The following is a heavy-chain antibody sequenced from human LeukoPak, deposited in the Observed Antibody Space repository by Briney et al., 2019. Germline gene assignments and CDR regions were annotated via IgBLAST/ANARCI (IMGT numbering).Heavy chain of an antibody. V-gene: IGHV1-69*05. CDR2: IIPIFGTA. CDR3: ASDTYYYDSSGYCSY. D-gene: IGHD3-22*01. CDR1: GGTFSSYA. J-gene: IGHJ4*02. Sequence: SVKVSCKASGGTFSSYAISRVRQAPGQGLEWMGRIIPIFGTANYAQKFQGRVTITTDESTSTAYMELSSLRSEDTAVYYCASDTYYYDSSGYCSYWGQGTLVTVSS.